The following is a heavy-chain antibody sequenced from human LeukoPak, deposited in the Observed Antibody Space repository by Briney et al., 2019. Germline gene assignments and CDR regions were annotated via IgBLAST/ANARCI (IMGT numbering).Heavy chain of an antibody. CDR1: GGSFSGYY. J-gene: IGHJ5*02. Sequence: SETLSLTCAVYGGSFSGYYWSWIRRPPGKGLEWIGEINHSGSTNYNPSLKSRVTISVDTSKNQFSLKLSSVTAADTAVYYCARGRYSSSWYASGDWFDPWGQGTLVTVSS. CDR2: INHSGST. V-gene: IGHV4-34*01. CDR3: ARGRYSSSWYASGDWFDP. D-gene: IGHD6-13*01.